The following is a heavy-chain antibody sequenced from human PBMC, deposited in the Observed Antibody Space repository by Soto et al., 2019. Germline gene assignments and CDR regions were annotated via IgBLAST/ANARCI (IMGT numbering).Heavy chain of an antibody. V-gene: IGHV1-3*01. J-gene: IGHJ4*02. Sequence: ASVKVSCKASGYTFTSYAMHWVRQAPGQRLEWMGWINAGNGNTKYSQKFQGRVTITRDTSASTAYMELSSLRPEDTSVYYCARDLGYALPDYWGQGTLVTVS. CDR3: ARDLGYALPDY. CDR1: GYTFTSYA. D-gene: IGHD2-15*01. CDR2: INAGNGNT.